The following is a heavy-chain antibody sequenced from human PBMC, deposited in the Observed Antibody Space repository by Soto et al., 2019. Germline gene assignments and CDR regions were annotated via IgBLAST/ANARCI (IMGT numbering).Heavy chain of an antibody. CDR2: INHSGST. V-gene: IGHV4-34*01. J-gene: IGHJ6*02. CDR1: GESFSGYY. CDR3: GGGRFFEWSGASYYYYYGMDV. D-gene: IGHD3-3*01. Sequence: PSETLSLTYAVYGESFSGYYWSWIRQHPGKGLEWIGEINHSGSTNYNPSLKSRVTISVDTSKNQFSLKLRCVTAADTAVYYCGGGRFFEWSGASYYYYYGMDVWGQGTTVTVSS.